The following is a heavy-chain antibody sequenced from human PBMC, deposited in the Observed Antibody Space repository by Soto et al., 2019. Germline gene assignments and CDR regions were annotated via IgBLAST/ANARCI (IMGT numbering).Heavy chain of an antibody. Sequence: GGSLRLSCAASGFTFSSYWMSWVRQAPGKGLEWVANIKQDGSEKYYVDSVKGRFTISRDNAKNSLYLQMNSLRAEDTAVYYCASNEGIAVAGPRADFDYWGQGTLVTVSS. V-gene: IGHV3-7*01. D-gene: IGHD6-19*01. CDR3: ASNEGIAVAGPRADFDY. J-gene: IGHJ4*02. CDR1: GFTFSSYW. CDR2: IKQDGSEK.